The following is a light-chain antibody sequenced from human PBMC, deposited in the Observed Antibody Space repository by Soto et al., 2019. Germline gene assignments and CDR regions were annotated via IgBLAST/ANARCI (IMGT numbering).Light chain of an antibody. V-gene: IGKV3-15*01. CDR2: DTS. J-gene: IGKJ1*01. CDR3: QQYNNWPQT. CDR1: HSVGST. Sequence: ETVMTQSPATLSVSPGERATLSCRASHSVGSTLAWYQQKPGQAPRLLMYDTSTRATGIPARFSGSGSGTEFTLTISSLQSDDFAEYHCQQYNNWPQTFGQGTKVDIK.